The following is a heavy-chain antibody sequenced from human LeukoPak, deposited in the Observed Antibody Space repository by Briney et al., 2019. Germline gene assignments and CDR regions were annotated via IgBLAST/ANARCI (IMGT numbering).Heavy chain of an antibody. D-gene: IGHD3-10*01. CDR2: IIPILGIA. CDR1: GGTFSSYA. V-gene: IGHV1-69*04. J-gene: IGHJ4*02. Sequence: SVKVSCKASGGTFSSYAISWVRPAPGQGLEWMGRIIPILGIANYAQKFQGRVTITADKSTSTAYMELSSLRSEDTAVYYCAPVNYGSGSYYSSGYWGQGTLVTVSS. CDR3: APVNYGSGSYYSSGY.